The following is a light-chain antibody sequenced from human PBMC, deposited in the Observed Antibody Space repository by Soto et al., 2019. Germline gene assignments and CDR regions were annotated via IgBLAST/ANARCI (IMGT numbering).Light chain of an antibody. V-gene: IGKV3-20*01. J-gene: IGKJ5*01. CDR2: GAS. Sequence: EIVLTQSPGTLSLSPGERATLSCRASQSVSSYYLAWYQQKPGQAPRLLIYGASSRATGIPDRFSGSGSGTDLTLTISRLEPEDSAVYYCQQYGSSLSITFGQGTRLEIK. CDR3: QQYGSSLSIT. CDR1: QSVSSYY.